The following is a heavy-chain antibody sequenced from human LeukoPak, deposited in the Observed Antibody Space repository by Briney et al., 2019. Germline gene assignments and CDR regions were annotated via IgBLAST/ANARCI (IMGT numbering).Heavy chain of an antibody. CDR3: ARYTTAGYSSGWYGPSFDY. J-gene: IGHJ4*02. Sequence: GGSLRLSCAASGFTFSSYWMNWVRQAPGKGLEWVANIKQDGSEKYYVDSVKGRFTISRDNAKNSLYLQMNSLRAEDTAVYYCARYTTAGYSSGWYGPSFDYWGQGTLVTVSS. D-gene: IGHD6-19*01. CDR1: GFTFSSYW. CDR2: IKQDGSEK. V-gene: IGHV3-7*01.